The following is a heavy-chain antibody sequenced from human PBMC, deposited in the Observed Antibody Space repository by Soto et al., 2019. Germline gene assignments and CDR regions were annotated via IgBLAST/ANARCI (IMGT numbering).Heavy chain of an antibody. CDR2: IWYDGSNK. V-gene: IGHV3-33*01. D-gene: IGHD2-2*01. CDR1: GFTFSSYG. J-gene: IGHJ6*02. CDR3: AGELGGVGPAKADYYGMDV. Sequence: GGSLRLSCAASGFTFSSYGMHWVRQAPGKGLEWVAVIWYDGSNKYYADSVKGRFTISRDNSKNTLYLQMNSLRAEDKAGYYCAGELGGVGPAKADYYGMDVWGQGTTVTVSS.